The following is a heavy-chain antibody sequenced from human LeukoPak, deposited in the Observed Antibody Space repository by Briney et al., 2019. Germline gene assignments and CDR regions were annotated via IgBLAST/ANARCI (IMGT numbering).Heavy chain of an antibody. V-gene: IGHV4-59*08. Sequence: SETLSLTCTVSGGSISSYYWSWIRQPPGKGLEWIGYIYYSGSTNYNPSLKSRVTISVDTSKNQFSLKLSSVTAADTAVYHCARHGLGARLSAWGQGTLVTVSS. D-gene: IGHD1-26*01. CDR3: ARHGLGARLSA. CDR1: GGSISSYY. CDR2: IYYSGST. J-gene: IGHJ5*02.